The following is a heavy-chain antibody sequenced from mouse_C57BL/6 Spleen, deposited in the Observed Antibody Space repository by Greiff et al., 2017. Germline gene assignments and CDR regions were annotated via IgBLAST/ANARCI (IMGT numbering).Heavy chain of an antibody. CDR2: IDPSDSYT. J-gene: IGHJ2*01. CDR3: ARSDYGSSYPLDY. D-gene: IGHD1-1*01. Sequence: VQLQQPGAELVRPGTSVKLSCKASGYTFTSYWMHWVKQRPGQGLEWIGVIDPSDSYTNYNQKFKGKATLTVDTSSSTAYMQLSSLTSEDSAVYYCARSDYGSSYPLDYWGQGTTLTVSS. CDR1: GYTFTSYW. V-gene: IGHV1-59*01.